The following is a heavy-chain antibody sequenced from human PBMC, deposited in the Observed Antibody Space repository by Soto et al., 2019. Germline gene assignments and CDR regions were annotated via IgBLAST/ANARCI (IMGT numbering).Heavy chain of an antibody. D-gene: IGHD1-26*01. Sequence: SVKVCCTDSGGTLSSYAISWVRQAKKQGLEWMGGIIPIFGTANYAQKFQGRVTITADESTSTAYMELSSLRSEDTAVYYCARDRTRWEPSYYYYYGMDVWGQGTTVTVSS. CDR1: GGTLSSYA. V-gene: IGHV1-69*13. CDR3: ARDRTRWEPSYYYYYGMDV. CDR2: IIPIFGTA. J-gene: IGHJ6*02.